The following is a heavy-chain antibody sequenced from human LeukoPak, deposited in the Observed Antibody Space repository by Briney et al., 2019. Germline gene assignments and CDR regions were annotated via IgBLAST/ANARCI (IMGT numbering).Heavy chain of an antibody. D-gene: IGHD3-16*02. CDR2: MKQDGSEI. V-gene: IGHV3-7*01. CDR1: GFTFSSYW. J-gene: IGHJ4*02. CDR3: ARGVYQFDY. Sequence: GGSLRLSCAASGFTFSSYWMTWVRQAPGKGLEWVAYMKQDGSEIYYVDSVKGRFTISRDNANNSLYLQMNSLRAEDTALYYCARGVYQFDYWGQGTLVTVSA.